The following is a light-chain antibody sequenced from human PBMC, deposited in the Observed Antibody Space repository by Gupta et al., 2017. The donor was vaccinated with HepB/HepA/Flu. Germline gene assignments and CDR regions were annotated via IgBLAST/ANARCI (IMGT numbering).Light chain of an antibody. Sequence: DIQMTQSPSSLSASVGDRVTITCRASQDINNYLNWYQQKPGKAPKLMIYDASNVETGVPLRFRGFGYVTHFTCTSIRRQDEDFAKYYGQQYDHLLTFGQGTRVEIK. CDR2: DAS. CDR3: QQYDHLLT. J-gene: IGKJ5*01. V-gene: IGKV1-33*01. CDR1: QDINNY.